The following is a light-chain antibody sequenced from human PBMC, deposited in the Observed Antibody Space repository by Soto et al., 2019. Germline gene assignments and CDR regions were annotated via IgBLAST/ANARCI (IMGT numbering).Light chain of an antibody. V-gene: IGKV1-5*01. CDR1: QSISRW. J-gene: IGKJ1*01. CDR2: DAS. CDR3: QQYSTYWT. Sequence: DIQMTQSPSTLSASLGDRVTITCRASQSISRWLAWYQQRPGKAPKLLIYDASSLASGVPSRFSGSGSGTDFTLTISRLQPGDSATDFCQQYSTYWTFGQGTKVDIK.